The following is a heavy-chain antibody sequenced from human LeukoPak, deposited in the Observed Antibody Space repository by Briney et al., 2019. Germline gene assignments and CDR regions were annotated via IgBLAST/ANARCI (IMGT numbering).Heavy chain of an antibody. CDR2: INTYNGVT. Sequence: ASVKVSCKASGYNFTTYYITWVRQVPGQGLEWMGWINTYNGVTNYLQRLQGRVTITRDTSASTAYMELSSLRSEDMAVYYCARGDRSSWYDYWGQGTLVTVSS. D-gene: IGHD6-13*01. CDR1: GYNFTTYY. J-gene: IGHJ4*02. CDR3: ARGDRSSWYDY. V-gene: IGHV1/OR15-2*02.